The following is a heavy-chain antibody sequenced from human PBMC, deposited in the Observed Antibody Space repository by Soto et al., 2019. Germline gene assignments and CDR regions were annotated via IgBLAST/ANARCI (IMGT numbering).Heavy chain of an antibody. CDR1: GFTFSSYA. CDR2: ISYDGSNK. Sequence: PGGSLRLSCAASGFTFSSYAMHWVRQAPGKGLEWVAVISYDGSNKYYADSVKGRFTISRDNSKNTLYLQMNSLRAEDTAVYYCARDNITIFGVVIISDYYYYGMDVWGQGTTVTVSS. D-gene: IGHD3-3*01. V-gene: IGHV3-30-3*01. CDR3: ARDNITIFGVVIISDYYYYGMDV. J-gene: IGHJ6*02.